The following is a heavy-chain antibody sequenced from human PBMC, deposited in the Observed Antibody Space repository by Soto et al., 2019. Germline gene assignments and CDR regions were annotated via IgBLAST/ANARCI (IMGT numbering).Heavy chain of an antibody. J-gene: IGHJ6*02. CDR1: GGSISSYY. CDR3: ARGTVVAALLYYYYGMDV. Sequence: SETLSLTCTVSGGSISSYYWSWIRQPPGKGLEWIGYIYYSGSTNYNPSLKSRVTISVDTSKNQFSLKLSSVTAADTAVYYCARGTVVAALLYYYYGMDVWGQGTTVTVSS. V-gene: IGHV4-59*01. D-gene: IGHD2-15*01. CDR2: IYYSGST.